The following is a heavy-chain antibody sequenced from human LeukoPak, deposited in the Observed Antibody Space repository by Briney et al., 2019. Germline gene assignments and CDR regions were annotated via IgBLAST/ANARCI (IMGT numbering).Heavy chain of an antibody. V-gene: IGHV4-4*07. CDR1: GGSISSYY. D-gene: IGHD3-22*01. CDR2: IYTSGST. J-gene: IGHJ6*03. CDR3: ARGRQDVTMIVVVMTAVSYYLDV. Sequence: SETLSLTCTVSGGSISSYYWSWIRQPAGKGLEWIGRIYTSGSTNYNPSLKSRVTISVDTSKNQFSLKLSSVTAADMAVYYCARGRQDVTMIVVVMTAVSYYLDVWGKGTTVTVS.